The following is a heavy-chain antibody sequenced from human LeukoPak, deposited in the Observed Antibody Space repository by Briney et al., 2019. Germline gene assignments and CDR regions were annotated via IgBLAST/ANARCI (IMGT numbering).Heavy chain of an antibody. CDR1: GFIFSTCT. CDR2: ISHDGTCK. Sequence: PGGSLRLSCAASGFIFSTCTIHWVRQAPGKGLEWASSISHDGTCKHYADSVKGRFTISRDNAKNSLYLEMNSLRVEDTAVYYCARDSSGYQWGQGTLVTVSS. V-gene: IGHV3-30*04. J-gene: IGHJ4*02. CDR3: ARDSSGYQ. D-gene: IGHD3-22*01.